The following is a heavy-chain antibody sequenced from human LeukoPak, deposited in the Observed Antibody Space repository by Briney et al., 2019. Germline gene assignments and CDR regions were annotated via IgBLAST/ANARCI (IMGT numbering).Heavy chain of an antibody. CDR3: TRPEWPLDY. CDR1: GFTFSGST. J-gene: IGHJ4*02. D-gene: IGHD3-3*01. Sequence: GGSLRLSCAASGFTFSGSTMHWVRQASGKGLEWVGRIRSKANSYATAYAASVKGRFTISRDDSKNTAYQQMNSLKTEDTAVYYCTRPEWPLDYWGQGTLVTVSS. V-gene: IGHV3-73*01. CDR2: IRSKANSYAT.